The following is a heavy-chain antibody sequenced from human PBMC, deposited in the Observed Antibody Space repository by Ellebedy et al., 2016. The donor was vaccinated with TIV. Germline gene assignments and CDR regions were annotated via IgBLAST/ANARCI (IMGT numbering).Heavy chain of an antibody. CDR2: IKGKVDGERT. V-gene: IGHV3-15*01. J-gene: IGHJ4*02. CDR1: GVNFSDHY. CDR3: AAGSRVRDHGWELNDF. D-gene: IGHD4-23*01. Sequence: GGSLRLSXAASGVNFSDHYMDWVRQAPGKGLEWVGHIKGKVDGERTDYAAPVKGRFAISRDDSKNTVYLQMNSLKTEDTAVYYCAAGSRVRDHGWELNDFWGQGTLVTVSS.